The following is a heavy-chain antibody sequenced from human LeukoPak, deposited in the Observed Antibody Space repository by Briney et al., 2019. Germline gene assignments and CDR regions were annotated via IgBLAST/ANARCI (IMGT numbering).Heavy chain of an antibody. D-gene: IGHD6-19*01. J-gene: IGHJ4*02. CDR2: IWYDGSNK. CDR3: ARDLNHWGAVSSGGY. V-gene: IGHV3-33*08. Sequence: GGSLRLSCAASGFTFNIYEMIWVREAPGKGLEGVAVIWYDGSNKYYADSVKGRFTISRDNSKNTLYLQMNSLRAEDTAVYYCARDLNHWGAVSSGGYWGQGTLVTVSS. CDR1: GFTFNIYE.